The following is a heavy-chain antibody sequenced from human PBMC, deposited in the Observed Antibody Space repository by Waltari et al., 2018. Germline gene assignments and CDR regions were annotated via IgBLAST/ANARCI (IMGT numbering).Heavy chain of an antibody. Sequence: QVQLQESGPGLVKPSETLSLTCNVSGGSISPYYWNWIRQSPGKGLEWIGYIYYRGSTIYNPSLSSLVSMSVDTSKNQFSLRLTSVTAADTAVYYCARGNVVVPVASNWFDPWGQGTLVTVSS. J-gene: IGHJ5*02. V-gene: IGHV4-59*01. CDR2: IYYRGST. CDR3: ARGNVVVPVASNWFDP. CDR1: GGSISPYY. D-gene: IGHD2-2*01.